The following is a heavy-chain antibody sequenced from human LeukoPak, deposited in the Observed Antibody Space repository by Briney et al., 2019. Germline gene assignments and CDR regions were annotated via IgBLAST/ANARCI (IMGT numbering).Heavy chain of an antibody. D-gene: IGHD3-16*02. CDR2: IRSKAYGGTT. Sequence: QPGRSLRLSCTASGFTFGDYAMSWVRQAPGKGLEWVGFIRSKAYGGTTEYAASVKGRFTISRDDSKSIAYLQMNSLKTEDTAVYYCTRGAPYVWGSYRSPPFDYWGQGTLVTVS. J-gene: IGHJ4*02. V-gene: IGHV3-49*04. CDR3: TRGAPYVWGSYRSPPFDY. CDR1: GFTFGDYA.